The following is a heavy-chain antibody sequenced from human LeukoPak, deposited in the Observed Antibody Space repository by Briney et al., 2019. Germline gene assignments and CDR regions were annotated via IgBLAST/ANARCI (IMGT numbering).Heavy chain of an antibody. CDR1: GGSISIGGYY. V-gene: IGHV4-31*03. Sequence: SETLSLTCTVSGGSISIGGYYCSWIRQHPGKGLEWIGYIYYSGSTYYNPSLKSRVTISVDTSKNQFSLKLSAVTAADTAVYYCARARGRVDYWVQGTLATVSS. CDR2: IYYSGST. J-gene: IGHJ4*02. CDR3: ARARGRVDY.